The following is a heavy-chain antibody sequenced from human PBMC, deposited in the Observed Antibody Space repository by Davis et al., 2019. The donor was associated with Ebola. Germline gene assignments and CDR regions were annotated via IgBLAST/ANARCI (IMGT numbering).Heavy chain of an antibody. V-gene: IGHV1-18*01. Sequence: ASVQVSCKASGGTFSSYAISWVRQAPGYGLEWMGWISAYNGNTNYPQKLQGRVTMTTDTSTSTAYMELRSLRSDDTAVYYCARAPYYDFWSGYRNYYGMDVWGQGTTVTVSS. J-gene: IGHJ6*02. CDR2: ISAYNGNT. CDR1: GGTFSSYA. D-gene: IGHD3-3*01. CDR3: ARAPYYDFWSGYRNYYGMDV.